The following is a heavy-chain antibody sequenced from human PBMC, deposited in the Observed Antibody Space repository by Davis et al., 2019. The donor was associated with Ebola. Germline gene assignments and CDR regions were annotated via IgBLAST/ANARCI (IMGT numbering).Heavy chain of an antibody. J-gene: IGHJ5*02. D-gene: IGHD3-22*01. V-gene: IGHV1-69*13. CDR1: GGTFSSFA. CDR3: ARVQTGYYFDSSDSPSWFAP. Sequence: SVKVSCKSSGGTFSSFAVGWVRQAPGQGLEWMGGIIPMFRSSNYAQKFQDRVTITADESTRTVYLELSSLRSEDTAVYYCARVQTGYYFDSSDSPSWFAPWGQGTLVTVSS. CDR2: IIPMFRSS.